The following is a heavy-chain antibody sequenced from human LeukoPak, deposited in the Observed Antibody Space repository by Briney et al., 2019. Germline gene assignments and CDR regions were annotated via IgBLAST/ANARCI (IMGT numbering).Heavy chain of an antibody. D-gene: IGHD3-10*01. J-gene: IGHJ6*02. V-gene: IGHV3-7*01. CDR1: EFTFSSYW. CDR3: ARDFGVRGNYYYYGMDV. Sequence: GGSLRLYCAASEFTFSSYWMSWVSQAPGKGLEWVANINQDGGQIYYLDSVKGRFTVSRDNAKNSLYLQMNSLRAEDTAVYYCARDFGVRGNYYYYGMDVWGQGTTVTVSS. CDR2: INQDGGQI.